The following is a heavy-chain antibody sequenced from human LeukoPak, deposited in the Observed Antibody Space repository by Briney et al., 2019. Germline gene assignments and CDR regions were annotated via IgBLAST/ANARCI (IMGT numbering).Heavy chain of an antibody. Sequence: GGSLRLSCAASGFTFSSFAMSWGRQAPGKGLEWVGRIKSKTDGGTKDYAVPVKGRFTISRDDSKNTLYLQMNSLKTEDTAVYYCTTDGIAVAGYFDYWGQGTLVTVSS. D-gene: IGHD6-19*01. V-gene: IGHV3-15*01. CDR1: GFTFSSFA. CDR2: IKSKTDGGTK. J-gene: IGHJ4*02. CDR3: TTDGIAVAGYFDY.